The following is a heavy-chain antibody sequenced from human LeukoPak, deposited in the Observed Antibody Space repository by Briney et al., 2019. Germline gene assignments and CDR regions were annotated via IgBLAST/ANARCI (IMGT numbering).Heavy chain of an antibody. CDR1: GFTFSNYA. CDR2: ISGSGAGT. D-gene: IGHD6-13*01. V-gene: IGHV3-23*01. Sequence: GGSLRLSCAASGFTFSNYAMSWVRQAPGKGLEWVSTISGSGAGTYYADSVKGRFTISRDNSENTLYLQMHSLRAEDTAVYYCATNTSSWSFDYWGQGTLVTVSS. J-gene: IGHJ4*02. CDR3: ATNTSSWSFDY.